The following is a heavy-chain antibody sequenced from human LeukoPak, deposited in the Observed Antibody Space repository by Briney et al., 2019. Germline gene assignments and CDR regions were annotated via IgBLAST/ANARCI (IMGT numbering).Heavy chain of an antibody. CDR2: ISGSGGST. J-gene: IGHJ4*02. V-gene: IGHV3-23*01. D-gene: IGHD2-21*02. Sequence: GGSLRLSCAASGFTFSSYAMSWVRQAPGKGLEWVSAISGSGGSTYYADSVKGRFTISRDSSKNTLYLQMNSLRAEDTAVYYCAKDLEEHIVVVTAMEGFDYWGQGTLVTVSS. CDR1: GFTFSSYA. CDR3: AKDLEEHIVVVTAMEGFDY.